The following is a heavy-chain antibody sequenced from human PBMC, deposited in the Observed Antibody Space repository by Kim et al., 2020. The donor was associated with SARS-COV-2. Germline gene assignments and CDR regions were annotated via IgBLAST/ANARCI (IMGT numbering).Heavy chain of an antibody. CDR3: ARGLWFGEPYFDY. V-gene: IGHV3-11*05. CDR1: GFTFSDYY. CDR2: ISSSSSYT. D-gene: IGHD3-10*01. Sequence: GGSLRLSCAASGFTFSDYYMSWIRQAPGKGLEWVSYISSSSSYTNYADSVKGRFTISRDNAKNSLYLQMNSLRAEDTAVYYCARGLWFGEPYFDYWGQGTLVTVSS. J-gene: IGHJ4*02.